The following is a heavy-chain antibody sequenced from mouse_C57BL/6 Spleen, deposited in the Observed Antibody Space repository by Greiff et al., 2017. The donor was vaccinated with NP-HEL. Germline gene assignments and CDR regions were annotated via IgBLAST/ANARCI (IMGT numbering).Heavy chain of an antibody. CDR1: GYTFTDYY. CDR2: INPNNGGT. Sequence: VQLHQSGPELVKPGASVKISCKASGYTFTDYYMNWVKQSHGKSLEWIGDINPNNGGTSYNQKFKGKATLTVDKSSSTAYMELRSLTSEDSAVYYCARPLYAMDYWGQGTSVTVSS. CDR3: ARPLYAMDY. J-gene: IGHJ4*01. V-gene: IGHV1-26*01.